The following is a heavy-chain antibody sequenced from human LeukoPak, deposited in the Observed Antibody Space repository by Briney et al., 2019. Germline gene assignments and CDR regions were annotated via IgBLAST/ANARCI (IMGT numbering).Heavy chain of an antibody. CDR3: AKDGISGWTYYYYGMDV. Sequence: GRSLRLSCAASGFTFSSFGMHWVRQAPGKGLEWVATISNDGSSKYYADSVKGRFTISRDTPENTLYLQMDSLRAEDTAIYHCAKDGISGWTYYYYGMDVCGHGTTVTVSS. J-gene: IGHJ6*02. D-gene: IGHD6-19*01. V-gene: IGHV3-30*18. CDR1: GFTFSSFG. CDR2: ISNDGSSK.